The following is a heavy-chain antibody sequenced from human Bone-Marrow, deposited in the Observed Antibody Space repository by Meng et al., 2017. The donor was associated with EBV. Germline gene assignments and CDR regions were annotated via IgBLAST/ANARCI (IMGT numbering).Heavy chain of an antibody. Sequence: QVQLVQSEPEVKKPVASVKVTCEASANTFTGYYINWVRQAPGQGLEWMGIINPSGGSASNTQRFQGRVTLTRDTSTSTVYMELSSLTSEDMAVYYCARGGHDYGDYWGQGTLVTVSS. CDR3: ARGGHDYGDY. J-gene: IGHJ4*02. CDR1: ANTFTGYY. D-gene: IGHD3-16*01. V-gene: IGHV1-46*01. CDR2: INPSGGSA.